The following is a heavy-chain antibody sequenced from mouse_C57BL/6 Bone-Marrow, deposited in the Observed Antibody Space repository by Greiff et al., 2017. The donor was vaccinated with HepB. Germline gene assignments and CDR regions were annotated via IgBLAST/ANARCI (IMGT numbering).Heavy chain of an antibody. V-gene: IGHV1-18*01. D-gene: IGHD1-1*01. CDR3: ARWHYYGSSYEWGHYAMDY. CDR2: INPNNGGT. CDR1: GYTFTDYN. Sequence: EVKVVESGPELVKPGASVKIPCKASGYTFTDYNMAWVKQSHGKSLEWIGEINPNNGGTIYNQKFKGKATLTVDKSSSTAYMELRSLTSGDTAVYYCARWHYYGSSYEWGHYAMDYWGQGTSVTVSS. J-gene: IGHJ4*01.